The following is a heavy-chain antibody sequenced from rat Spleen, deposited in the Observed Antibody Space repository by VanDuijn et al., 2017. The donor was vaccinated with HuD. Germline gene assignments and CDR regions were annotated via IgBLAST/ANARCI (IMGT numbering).Heavy chain of an antibody. D-gene: IGHD4-3*01. CDR2: ISYNGDNT. J-gene: IGHJ2*01. CDR1: GFTFSDYY. CDR3: ARHGAGYGVMDA. V-gene: IGHV5-7*01. Sequence: EVQLVESGGGLVQPGRSLKLSCAASGFTFSDYYMAWVRQAPTKGLEWVASISYNGDNTYYRDSVKGRFTISRDNAKSTLYLQMDSLRSEDTATYYCARHGAGYGVMDAWGQGVMVTVSS.